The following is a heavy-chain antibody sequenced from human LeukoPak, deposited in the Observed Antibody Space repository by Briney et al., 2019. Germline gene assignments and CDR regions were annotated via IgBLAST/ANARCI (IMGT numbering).Heavy chain of an antibody. Sequence: GGSLRLSCAASGFTFSSYAMSWVRQAPGKGLEWVSAISGSGGSTYYADSVKGRFTISRDNSKNTLYLQMNSLRAEDTAVYYCAKDSGYSSGLGSADWFDPWGQGTLVTVSS. J-gene: IGHJ5*02. CDR2: ISGSGGST. D-gene: IGHD6-19*01. CDR1: GFTFSSYA. V-gene: IGHV3-23*01. CDR3: AKDSGYSSGLGSADWFDP.